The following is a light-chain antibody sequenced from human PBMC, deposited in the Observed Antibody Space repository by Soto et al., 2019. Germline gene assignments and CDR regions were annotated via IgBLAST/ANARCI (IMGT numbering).Light chain of an antibody. CDR2: DVT. Sequence: QSVLTQPASVSGSPGQSITISCTGTSSEVGGNNYVSWYQHQPDKAPKLVIYDVTNRPSGLSNRFSGSKAGNTASLTISGLQAEDEADYYCNSYTGSATPYVFGTGTKVTVL. CDR1: SSEVGGNNY. J-gene: IGLJ1*01. CDR3: NSYTGSATPYV. V-gene: IGLV2-14*03.